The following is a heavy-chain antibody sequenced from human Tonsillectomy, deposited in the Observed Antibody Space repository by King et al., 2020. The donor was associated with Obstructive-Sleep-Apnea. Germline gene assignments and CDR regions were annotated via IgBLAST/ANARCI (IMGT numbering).Heavy chain of an antibody. CDR1: GGSIGSNSYY. CDR3: ASESLYYYDSSGYYYRTPDY. D-gene: IGHD3-22*01. J-gene: IGHJ4*02. V-gene: IGHV4-39*07. CDR2: TYYTWTN. Sequence: QLQESGPGLVKPSETLSLTCTVSGGSIGSNSYYLCWIRQPPGKGLEWIGNTYYTWTNYDNPSLKGRVTISVDTSKNQFSLILTSVTAADTAGYYCASESLYYYDSSGYYYRTPDYWGQGTLVTVSS.